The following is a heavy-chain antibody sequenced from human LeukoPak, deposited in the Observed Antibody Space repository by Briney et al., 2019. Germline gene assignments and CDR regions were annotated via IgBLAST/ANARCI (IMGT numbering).Heavy chain of an antibody. V-gene: IGHV4-39*01. CDR2: IYDSGST. J-gene: IGHJ3*02. CDR3: ASNPAAISDAFDI. CDR1: GGSISSSSYY. Sequence: SETLSLTCTVSGGSISSSSYYWGCIRQPPGKGLERIGSIYDSGSTHYNPALKSRVTISVDTSKNQFSLKLSSVTAADTAVYYCASNPAAISDAFDIWGQGTMVTVSS. D-gene: IGHD2-2*01.